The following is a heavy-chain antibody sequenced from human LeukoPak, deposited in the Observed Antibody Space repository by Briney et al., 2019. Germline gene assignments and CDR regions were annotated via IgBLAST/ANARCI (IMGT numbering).Heavy chain of an antibody. CDR1: GFNFSGSA. Sequence: GGSLRLSCAASGFNFSGSAMHWVSKASGKGLEWVGRIRSKANSYATAYAASVKGRFTISRDDSKNTAYLQMNSLKTEDTAVYYCTRHNYYDSSGLFDYWGQGTLVTVSS. CDR3: TRHNYYDSSGLFDY. V-gene: IGHV3-73*01. D-gene: IGHD3-22*01. J-gene: IGHJ4*02. CDR2: IRSKANSYAT.